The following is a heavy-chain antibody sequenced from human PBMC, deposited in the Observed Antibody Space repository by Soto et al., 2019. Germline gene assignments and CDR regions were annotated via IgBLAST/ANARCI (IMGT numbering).Heavy chain of an antibody. CDR1: GFTFDDYA. CDR3: VKDESVNWYSGHFRH. CDR2: INWNSGSI. V-gene: IGHV3-9*01. J-gene: IGHJ1*01. D-gene: IGHD1-26*01. Sequence: GGSLRLSCAASGFTFDDYAMHWVRQVPGKGLEWVSGINWNSGSIGYGDSVKGRFAISRDNAKNSLHLQMNSLSAEDTAFYYCVKDESVNWYSGHFRHWGQGTLVTVSS.